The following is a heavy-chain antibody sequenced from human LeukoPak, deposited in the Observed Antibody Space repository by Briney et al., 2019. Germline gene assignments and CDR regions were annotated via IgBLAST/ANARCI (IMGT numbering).Heavy chain of an antibody. J-gene: IGHJ2*01. Sequence: SQTLSLTCTVSGGSISSGGYYWSWIRQHPGKGLEWIGYIYYSGSTYYNPSLKSRVTISVDTSKNQFSLKLSSVTAADTAVYYCARDMYYGSGSYYNSHFEAEGWYFDLWGRGTLVTVSS. V-gene: IGHV4-31*03. CDR1: GGSISSGGYY. CDR2: IYYSGST. D-gene: IGHD3-10*01. CDR3: ARDMYYGSGSYYNSHFEAEGWYFDL.